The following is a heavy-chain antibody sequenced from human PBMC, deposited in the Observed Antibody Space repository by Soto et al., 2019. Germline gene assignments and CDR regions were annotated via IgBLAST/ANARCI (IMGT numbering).Heavy chain of an antibody. CDR1: GFTFTRYG. CDR3: ARDQLVRRNVGFDH. D-gene: IGHD1-1*01. Sequence: QVQLVESGGGVVHPGRSLRLSCAASGFTFTRYGMHWVRQAPGKGLEWVAVVWYDGTKKYYADSVQGRFTISRDTSKNTLYLQMNSLRAEDTAVYYCARDQLVRRNVGFDHWGQGTLVTVSS. V-gene: IGHV3-33*01. J-gene: IGHJ4*02. CDR2: VWYDGTKK.